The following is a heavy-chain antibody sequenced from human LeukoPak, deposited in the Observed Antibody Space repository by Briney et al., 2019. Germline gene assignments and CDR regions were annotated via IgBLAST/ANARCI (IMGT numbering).Heavy chain of an antibody. V-gene: IGHV3-74*01. CDR3: ARGNHYGMDV. Sequence: QPGGSLRLSCAASGFTFSGYWMHWVRQAPGKGLVWVSRINNDGSSTNNADSVKGRFTISRDNAKNTLYLQMNSLRAEDTAVYYCARGNHYGMDVWGQGTTVTASS. CDR1: GFTFSGYW. D-gene: IGHD1-14*01. CDR2: INNDGSST. J-gene: IGHJ6*02.